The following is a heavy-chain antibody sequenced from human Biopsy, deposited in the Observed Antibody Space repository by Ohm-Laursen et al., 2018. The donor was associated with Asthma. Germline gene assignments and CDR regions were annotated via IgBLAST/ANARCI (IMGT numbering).Heavy chain of an antibody. V-gene: IGHV1-18*01. J-gene: IGHJ6*02. CDR2: ISVYNGNT. Sequence: SVKVSCKTSGYTFNSAGITWVRQAPGQGLEWMGWISVYNGNTKVAQKLQDRVTMITDTSTSTAYMELRSLRSDDTAVYFCARAVNYSHYYGIDVWGQGTTATVS. CDR1: GYTFNSAG. CDR3: ARAVNYSHYYGIDV. D-gene: IGHD3-10*01.